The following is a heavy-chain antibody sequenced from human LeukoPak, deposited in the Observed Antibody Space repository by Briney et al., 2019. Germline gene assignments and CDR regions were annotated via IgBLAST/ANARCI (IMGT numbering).Heavy chain of an antibody. Sequence: GDSLKISCKGSGYSFTSYWIGWVRPMPGKGLEWMGIIYLGDSDTRYSPSFQGQVTISADKSISTAYLQWSSLKASDTAMYYCARHSPYTSGWPFDYWGQGTLVTVSS. CDR1: GYSFTSYW. V-gene: IGHV5-51*01. CDR3: ARHSPYTSGWPFDY. J-gene: IGHJ4*02. D-gene: IGHD6-19*01. CDR2: IYLGDSDT.